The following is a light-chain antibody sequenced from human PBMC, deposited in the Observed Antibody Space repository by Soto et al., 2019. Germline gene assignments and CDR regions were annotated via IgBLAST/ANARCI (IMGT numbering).Light chain of an antibody. CDR3: QQYNNWPIT. CDR1: QSISSW. V-gene: IGKV1-5*01. J-gene: IGKJ5*01. Sequence: DIQMTQSPSTLSGSVGDRVTITCRASQSISSWLAWYQQKPGKAPKLLIYDASNLESGVPSRFSGSGSGTEFTLTISSLQSEDFAVYYCQQYNNWPITFGQGTRLEI. CDR2: DAS.